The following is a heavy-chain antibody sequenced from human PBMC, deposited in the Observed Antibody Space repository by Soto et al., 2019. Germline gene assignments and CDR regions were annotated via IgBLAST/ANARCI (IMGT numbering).Heavy chain of an antibody. CDR1: GFTFDDYT. J-gene: IGHJ4*02. D-gene: IGHD4-17*01. CDR3: AKDIKTGVTTLLFDY. Sequence: DVQLVESGGVVVQPGGSLRLSCAASGFTFDDYTMHWVRQAPGKGLEWVSLISWDGGSTYYADSVKGRFTISRDNSKNSLYLQMNSLRTEDTALYYCAKDIKTGVTTLLFDYWGQGTLVTVSS. V-gene: IGHV3-43*01. CDR2: ISWDGGST.